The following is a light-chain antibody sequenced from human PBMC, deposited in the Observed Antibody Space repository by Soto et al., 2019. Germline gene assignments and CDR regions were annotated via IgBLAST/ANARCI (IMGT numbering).Light chain of an antibody. CDR1: SSDVGGYNY. V-gene: IGLV2-14*03. CDR3: SSSTSSSTIYV. Sequence: QSALTQPASVSGSPGQSITISCTGTSSDVGGYNYVPWYQQHPGKAPKLMIYDVSNRPSGVSNRFSGSKSGNTASLTISGLQAEDEADYYCSSSTSSSTIYVFGTGTKVTVL. J-gene: IGLJ1*01. CDR2: DVS.